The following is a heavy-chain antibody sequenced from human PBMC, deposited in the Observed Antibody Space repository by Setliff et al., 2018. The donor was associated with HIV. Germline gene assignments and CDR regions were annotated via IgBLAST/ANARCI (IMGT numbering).Heavy chain of an antibody. J-gene: IGHJ5*02. CDR2: IHPSGGST. CDR1: GYTFTSYY. D-gene: IGHD2-15*01. V-gene: IGHV1-46*01. Sequence: ASVKVSCKASGYTFTSYYIHWVRQAPGQGLEWMGVIHPSGGSTSYAQSSQDRVTMTRDTSTSTVYMELSSLRSEDTAVYYCARVRYCSGGSCYGGEYWFDPWGQGTLVTVSS. CDR3: ARVRYCSGGSCYGGEYWFDP.